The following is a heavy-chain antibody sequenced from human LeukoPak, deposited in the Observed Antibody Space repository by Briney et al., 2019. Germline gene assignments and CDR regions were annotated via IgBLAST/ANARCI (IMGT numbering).Heavy chain of an antibody. CDR3: AKDGRQRKTYFYGSESANAFDF. CDR2: IRYDGSNK. CDR1: GFTFSGHT. J-gene: IGHJ3*01. Sequence: GGSLRLSCVASGFTFSGHTMHWVRQAPGKGLEWVAFIRYDGSNKYYADSVKGRFTISRDNSKNTLYLQMNSLRAEDTAVYYCAKDGRQRKTYFYGSESANAFDFWGQGTMVTVSS. V-gene: IGHV3-30*02. D-gene: IGHD3-10*01.